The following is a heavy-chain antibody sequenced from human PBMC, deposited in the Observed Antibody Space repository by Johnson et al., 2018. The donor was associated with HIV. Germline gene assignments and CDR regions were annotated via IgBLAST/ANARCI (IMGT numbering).Heavy chain of an antibody. CDR3: ASTRLGAFDI. V-gene: IGHV3-66*01. D-gene: IGHD6-6*01. J-gene: IGHJ3*02. Sequence: VQLVESGGGVVQPGRSLRLSCAASGFTFDDYAMHWVRQAPGKGLEWVSVIYSGGSTFYADSVKGRFTISRDNSGNTLYLQMDSLRVEDTAVYYCASTRLGAFDIWGQGTMVTVSS. CDR1: GFTFDDYA. CDR2: IYSGGST.